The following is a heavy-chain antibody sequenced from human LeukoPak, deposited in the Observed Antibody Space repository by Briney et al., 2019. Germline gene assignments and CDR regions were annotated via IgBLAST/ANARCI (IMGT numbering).Heavy chain of an antibody. J-gene: IGHJ6*02. CDR1: GGSISSSNW. V-gene: IGHV4-4*02. CDR3: ARVVAAAGTSTYYYYYGMDV. D-gene: IGHD6-13*01. Sequence: ASETLSLTCAVSGGSISSSNWWSWVRQPPGKGLEWIGEINHSGSTNYNPSLKSRVTISVDTSKNQFSLKLSSVTAADTAVYYCARVVAAAGTSTYYYYYGMDVWGQGTTVTVSS. CDR2: INHSGST.